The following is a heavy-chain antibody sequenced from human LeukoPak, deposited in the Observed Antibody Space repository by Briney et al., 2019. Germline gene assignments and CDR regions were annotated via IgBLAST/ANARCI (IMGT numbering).Heavy chain of an antibody. D-gene: IGHD3-10*01. Sequence: GGSLRLSCAASGFTFSSYGMHWVRQAPGKGLEWVAFIRYDGSNKYYADSVKGRFTISRDNSKNTLYLQMNSLRAEDTAVYYCARAPMVRGEFDPWGQGTLVTVSS. V-gene: IGHV3-30*02. CDR1: GFTFSSYG. CDR3: ARAPMVRGEFDP. CDR2: IRYDGSNK. J-gene: IGHJ5*02.